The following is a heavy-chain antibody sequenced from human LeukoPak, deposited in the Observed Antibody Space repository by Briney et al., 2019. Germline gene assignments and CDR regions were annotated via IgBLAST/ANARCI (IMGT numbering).Heavy chain of an antibody. V-gene: IGHV3-23*01. CDR2: ISGSGGST. J-gene: IGHJ3*02. CDR1: GFTFSSYA. Sequence: GRSLRLSCAASGFTFSSYAMHWVRQAPGKGLEWVSAISGSGGSTYYADSVKGRFTISRDNSKNTLYLQMNSLRAEDTAVYYCAKGGILMIVVTFDIWGQGTMVTVSS. CDR3: AKGGILMIVVTFDI. D-gene: IGHD3-22*01.